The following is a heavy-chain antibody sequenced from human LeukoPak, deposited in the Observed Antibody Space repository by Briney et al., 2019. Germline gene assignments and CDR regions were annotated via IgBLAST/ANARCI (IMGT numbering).Heavy chain of an antibody. Sequence: GVAVTVSCKASGYTLTSYYMHWVRQAPGQGLEWMGWINPNTGDTSFAQKFQGRVTLTRDTSISTAYMELSRLKSDDTAVYYCARLFNYYDNSGYYQYYFDYWGQGTLVT. V-gene: IGHV1-2*02. CDR1: GYTLTSYY. CDR3: ARLFNYYDNSGYYQYYFDY. CDR2: INPNTGDT. J-gene: IGHJ4*02. D-gene: IGHD3-22*01.